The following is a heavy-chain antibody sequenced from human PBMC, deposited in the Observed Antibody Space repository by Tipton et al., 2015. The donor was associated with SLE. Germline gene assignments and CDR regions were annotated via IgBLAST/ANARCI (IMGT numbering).Heavy chain of an antibody. V-gene: IGHV4-34*01. Sequence: TLSLTCAAYGGSFRGYYWSWIRQPPGKGLEWIGEINHSGSTNYNPSLKSRVTISVDTSKNQFSLKLSSVTAADTAVYYCARLDSSGYPADYFDYWGQGTLVTVSS. CDR3: ARLDSSGYPADYFDY. CDR2: INHSGST. CDR1: GGSFRGYY. D-gene: IGHD3-22*01. J-gene: IGHJ4*02.